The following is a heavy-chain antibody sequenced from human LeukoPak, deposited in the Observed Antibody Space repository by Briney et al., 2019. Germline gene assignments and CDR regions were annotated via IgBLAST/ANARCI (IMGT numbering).Heavy chain of an antibody. CDR1: GGSISSSSYY. D-gene: IGHD3-9*01. CDR2: IYYSGST. V-gene: IGHV4-39*01. Sequence: KASETLSLTCTVSGGSISSSSYYWGWVRQPPGKGLEWIGSIYYSGSTYYNPSLKSRVTISVDTSKNQFSLKLSSVTAADTAVYYCASRGSYYDILTGYSIFDYWGQGTLVTVSS. J-gene: IGHJ4*02. CDR3: ASRGSYYDILTGYSIFDY.